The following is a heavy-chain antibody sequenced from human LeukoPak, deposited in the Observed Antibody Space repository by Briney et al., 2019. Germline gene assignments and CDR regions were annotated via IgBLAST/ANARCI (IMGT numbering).Heavy chain of an antibody. CDR2: ISSSSSYI. J-gene: IGHJ5*02. V-gene: IGHV3-21*01. D-gene: IGHD1-1*01. Sequence: GGSLRPSCAASGFTFSSYSMNWVRQAPGKGLEWVSSISSSSSYIYYADSVKGRFTISRDNAKNSLHLQMNSLRAEDTAVYYCARGRNWNDVDWFDPWGQGTLVTVSS. CDR3: ARGRNWNDVDWFDP. CDR1: GFTFSSYS.